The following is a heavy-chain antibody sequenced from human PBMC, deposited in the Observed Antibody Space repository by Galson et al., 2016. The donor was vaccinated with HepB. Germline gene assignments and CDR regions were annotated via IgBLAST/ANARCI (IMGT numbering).Heavy chain of an antibody. D-gene: IGHD2-15*01. J-gene: IGHJ5*02. Sequence: SLRLSCAGSGFTFDDHGMHWVRQAPGRGLEWVSSISWNRGSIAYADSVKGRFTISRDNAKNSLYLHMNSLRPEDTALYYCAKEDGGFNFDPWGQGTLVTVSS. CDR1: GFTFDDHG. V-gene: IGHV3-9*01. CDR2: ISWNRGSI. CDR3: AKEDGGFNFDP.